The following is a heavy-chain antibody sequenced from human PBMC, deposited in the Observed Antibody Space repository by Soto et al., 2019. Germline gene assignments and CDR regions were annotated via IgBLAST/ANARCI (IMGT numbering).Heavy chain of an antibody. CDR3: ASGTVTSGRWFGP. CDR1: DSTFTGYT. CDR2: ISSLNGNT. J-gene: IGHJ5*02. V-gene: IGHV1-18*04. Sequence: QVHLVQSETEVKEPGASVTVSCKTSDSTFTGYTINWVLQAPGQGLEWLGWISSLNGNTNYARKYQGRLTMTTNTSTTTAYMELRSLRSDDTAVYFCASGTVTSGRWFGPWGQGTLVTVSS. D-gene: IGHD4-17*01.